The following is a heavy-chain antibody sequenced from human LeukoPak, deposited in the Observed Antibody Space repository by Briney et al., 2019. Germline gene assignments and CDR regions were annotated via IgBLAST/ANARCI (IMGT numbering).Heavy chain of an antibody. V-gene: IGHV3-48*03. CDR3: VPPAAGLHRTISTEYLQD. CDR1: GLSFSSYD. J-gene: IGHJ1*01. D-gene: IGHD6-13*01. Sequence: HGWSLRLSCLAAGLSFSSYDLYWLRQARAKERAGVGYICTNGSSIDYADSVKGRFTISRDNGKSSVFLQMNSLRVEDTAVYYCVPPAAGLHRTISTEYLQDWGQGTLVTVSS. CDR2: ICTNGSSI.